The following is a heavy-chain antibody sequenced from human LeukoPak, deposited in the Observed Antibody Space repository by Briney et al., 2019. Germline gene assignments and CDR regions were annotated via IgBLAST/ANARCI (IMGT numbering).Heavy chain of an antibody. J-gene: IGHJ4*02. CDR3: ARSNQADDY. Sequence: GWSLSLSCAASVFAFNSYWMHELRQAPAKGLVWVSRINPGESSRAYADSVKGRFTISRDNAKNTLYLQMNSLRAEATAVYYCARSNQADDYWGQGTLVTVSS. CDR1: VFAFNSYW. V-gene: IGHV3-74*01. D-gene: IGHD4-11*01. CDR2: INPGESSR.